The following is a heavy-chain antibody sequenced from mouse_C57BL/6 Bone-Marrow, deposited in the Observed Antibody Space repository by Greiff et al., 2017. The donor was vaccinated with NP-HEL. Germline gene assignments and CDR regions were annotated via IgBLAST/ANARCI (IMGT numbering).Heavy chain of an antibody. CDR1: GFTFSSYG. V-gene: IGHV5-6*01. D-gene: IGHD2-1*01. J-gene: IGHJ3*01. CDR3: ARHYLLWFAY. Sequence: EVKLVESGGDLVKPGGSLKPSCAASGFTFSSYGMSWVRQTPDKRLEWVATISSGGSYTYYPDSVKGRFTISRDNAKNTLYLQMSSLKSEDTAMYYWARHYLLWFAYWGQGTLVTVSA. CDR2: ISSGGSYT.